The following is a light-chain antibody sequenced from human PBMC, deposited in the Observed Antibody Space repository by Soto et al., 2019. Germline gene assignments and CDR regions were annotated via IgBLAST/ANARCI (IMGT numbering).Light chain of an antibody. J-gene: IGKJ1*01. Sequence: IVLTPSPSTLSVSPGARATLSCRASQSVSSNLAWHQQRPGHAPRLLIWGASTRATGVPARFSGGGSGTEFTLTITSLQSEDFAVYYCQQYNNWPSWTFGQGTKVDIK. CDR3: QQYNNWPSWT. CDR1: QSVSSN. CDR2: GAS. V-gene: IGKV3D-15*01.